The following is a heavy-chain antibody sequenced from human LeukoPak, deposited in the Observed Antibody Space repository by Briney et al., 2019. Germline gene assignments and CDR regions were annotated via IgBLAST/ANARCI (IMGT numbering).Heavy chain of an antibody. CDR2: ISSNGDTI. V-gene: IGHV3-48*03. CDR1: GFTFSSYE. J-gene: IGHJ4*02. D-gene: IGHD6-13*01. CDR3: ARETALGIDY. Sequence: SGGSLRLSCAASGFTFSSYEMNWVRQAPGKGLEWISYISSNGDTISYADSVKGRFTISRDNAKNSLYLQMNSLRAEDTAFYYCARETALGIDYWGQGTLVTVSS.